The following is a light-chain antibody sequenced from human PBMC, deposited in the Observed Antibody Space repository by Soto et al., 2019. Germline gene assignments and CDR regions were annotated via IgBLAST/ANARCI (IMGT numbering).Light chain of an antibody. J-gene: IGLJ2*01. CDR3: SSYTTSSTVV. V-gene: IGLV2-14*03. Sequence: SALTQPASVSGSPGQSITISCTGTSSDVGAYNYVSWYQQHPGKAPKLMIYDVSNRPSGVSNRLSGSKSGNTASLTISGLQAEDEADYYCSSYTTSSTVVFGGGTKLTVL. CDR1: SSDVGAYNY. CDR2: DVS.